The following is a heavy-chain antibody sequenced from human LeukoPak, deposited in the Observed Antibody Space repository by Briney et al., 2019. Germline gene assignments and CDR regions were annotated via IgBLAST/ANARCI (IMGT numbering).Heavy chain of an antibody. CDR2: INPSVGST. CDR1: GYTFTSYY. Sequence: ASVKVSCKASGYTFTSYYTHWVRQAPGQGLEWMGIINPSVGSTNYAQKFQGRVTMTRDTSTSTVYMELSSLRSEDTAVYYCARSEYYYGSGSKRHKGGWFDPWGQGTLVTVSS. D-gene: IGHD3-10*01. V-gene: IGHV1-46*01. CDR3: ARSEYYYGSGSKRHKGGWFDP. J-gene: IGHJ5*02.